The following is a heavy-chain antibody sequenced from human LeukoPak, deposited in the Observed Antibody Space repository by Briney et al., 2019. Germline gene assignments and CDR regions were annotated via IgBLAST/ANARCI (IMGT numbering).Heavy chain of an antibody. CDR3: ARGQYYYDPSGSGYFQD. V-gene: IGHV4-38-2*02. D-gene: IGHD3-22*01. CDR1: GYSISSGYY. J-gene: IGHJ1*01. Sequence: SETLSLTCTVSGYSISSGYYWGWRRQPPGEGVAWIGKIYHSGSTYYNPSLKSRVTISVDTSKNQFSLKLSSVTAADTAVYYCARGQYYYDPSGSGYFQDWGQGTLVTVSS. CDR2: IYHSGST.